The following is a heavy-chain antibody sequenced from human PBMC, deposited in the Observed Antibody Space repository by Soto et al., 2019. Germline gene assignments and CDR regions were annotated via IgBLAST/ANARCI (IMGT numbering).Heavy chain of an antibody. CDR1: GGSISSGDYY. V-gene: IGHV4-30-4*01. CDR2: IYYSGTT. CDR3: ARALIQLWPHYYYGMDV. D-gene: IGHD5-18*01. J-gene: IGHJ6*02. Sequence: SETLSLTCTVSGGSISSGDYYWSWIRQPPGKGLEWIGYIYYSGTTYYSPSLKSRVTISVDTSKNQFSLKVNSVTAADTAVYYCARALIQLWPHYYYGMDVWGQGTTVTVSS.